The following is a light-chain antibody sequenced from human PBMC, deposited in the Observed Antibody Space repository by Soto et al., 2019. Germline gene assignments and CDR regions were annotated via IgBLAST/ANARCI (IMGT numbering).Light chain of an antibody. CDR2: GAS. Sequence: EIVMTQSPATLSVSPGGRATLSCRASQSISDTLAWYQQKPGQAPRLLIHGASTRATGFPARFSGSGSGTEFTLTISSLQPDDFATYYCQQYNSFRAFGQGTKVEIK. J-gene: IGKJ1*01. V-gene: IGKV3-15*01. CDR1: QSISDT. CDR3: QQYNSFRA.